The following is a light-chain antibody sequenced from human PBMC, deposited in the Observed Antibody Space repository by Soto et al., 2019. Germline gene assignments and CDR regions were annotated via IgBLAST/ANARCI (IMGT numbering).Light chain of an antibody. J-gene: IGKJ2*01. V-gene: IGKV3-20*01. CDR3: QQYGSSPRT. CDR2: GAS. CDR1: QSVSNTY. Sequence: EIVLTQSPGTLSLSPGERVTLSCRASQSVSNTYLAWYQQKPGQTPRLLIYGASNRATGIPDRFSGSGSGTDFTLTISRLEPEDFAVYYCQQYGSSPRTFGQGTKLEIK.